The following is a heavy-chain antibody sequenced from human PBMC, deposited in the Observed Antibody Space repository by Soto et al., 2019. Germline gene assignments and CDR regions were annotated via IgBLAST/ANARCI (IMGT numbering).Heavy chain of an antibody. V-gene: IGHV1-3*01. CDR1: GYTFTSYA. CDR3: ARVGARSYYVHFDY. D-gene: IGHD1-26*01. CDR2: INAGNGNT. J-gene: IGHJ4*02. Sequence: ASVKVSCKASGYTFTSYAMHCVRQAPGQRLEWMGWINAGNGNTKYSQKFQGRVTITRDTSASTAYMELSSLRSEDTAVYYCARVGARSYYVHFDYWGQGTLVTVSS.